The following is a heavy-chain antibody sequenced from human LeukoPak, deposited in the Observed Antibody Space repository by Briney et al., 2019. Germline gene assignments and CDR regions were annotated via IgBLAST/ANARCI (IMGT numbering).Heavy chain of an antibody. D-gene: IGHD2-2*01. CDR3: ARDPGDDSVVPGDP. J-gene: IGHJ5*02. CDR2: INTNTGNP. Sequence: ASVKVSCKASGYVFIDYAINWVRQAPGQGLEWMGWINTNTGNPTYAQGFTGRFVFSLDASVSTTYLQISSLKAEDTAVYYCARDPGDDSVVPGDPWGQGTLVTVSS. V-gene: IGHV7-4-1*02. CDR1: GYVFIDYA.